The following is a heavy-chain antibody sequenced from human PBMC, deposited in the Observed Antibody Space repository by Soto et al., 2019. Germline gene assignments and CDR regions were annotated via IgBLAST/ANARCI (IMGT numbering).Heavy chain of an antibody. CDR2: IHTGGST. CDR1: GFSVGGNP. Sequence: EVKLVESGGGLMQPGGSLRLSCAASGFSVGGNPMTWVRQAPGKGLEWVASIHTGGSTFYADPVKGRFTISRDNSKNMVYLQMNSLTVADTAMYFCARGVNDDSWGRGTLVTVSS. CDR3: ARGVNDDS. D-gene: IGHD1-1*01. V-gene: IGHV3-53*01. J-gene: IGHJ4*02.